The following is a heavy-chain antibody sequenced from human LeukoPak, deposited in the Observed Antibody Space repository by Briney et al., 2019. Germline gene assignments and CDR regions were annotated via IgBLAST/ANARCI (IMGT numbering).Heavy chain of an antibody. J-gene: IGHJ6*04. V-gene: IGHV1-2*04. CDR2: INPNSGGT. CDR1: GYTFTGYY. CDR3: ARSIIVVVPADDYGMGV. Sequence: ASVKVSCKASGYTFTGYYMRWVRQAPGQGLEWMGWINPNSGGTNYAQKFQGWVTMTRDTSISTAYMELSRLRSDDTAVYYCARSIIVVVPADDYGMGVWGKGTTVTVSS. D-gene: IGHD2-2*01.